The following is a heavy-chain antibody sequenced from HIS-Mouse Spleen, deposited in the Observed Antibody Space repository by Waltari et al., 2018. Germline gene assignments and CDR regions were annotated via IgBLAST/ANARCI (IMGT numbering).Heavy chain of an antibody. CDR1: GFTFSSYA. CDR2: ISGSGGSR. Sequence: EVQLLESGGGLVQPGGSLRLSCAASGFTFSSYAMSWVRQAPGKGLEWVPAISGSGGSRYYADAVKGRFTISRDNSKNTLYLQMNSLRAEDTAVYYCAKAPVMYYYDSSGYYYYWGQGTLVTVSS. V-gene: IGHV3-23*01. J-gene: IGHJ4*02. CDR3: AKAPVMYYYDSSGYYYY. D-gene: IGHD3-22*01.